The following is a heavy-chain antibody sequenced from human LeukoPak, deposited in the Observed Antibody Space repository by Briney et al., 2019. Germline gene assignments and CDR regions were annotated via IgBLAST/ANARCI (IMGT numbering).Heavy chain of an antibody. CDR1: GFTFNIYV. Sequence: SLSHPHSASGFTFNIYVVHGPRPPPGKAREDGAVISYDGSNQYYADSVKGRFTISRDNSKNTLYLQMNSLRAEDTAVYYCAKDLGVPAATNAFDIWGQGTMVTVSS. V-gene: IGHV3-30*18. CDR2: ISYDGSNQ. J-gene: IGHJ3*02. D-gene: IGHD2-2*01. CDR3: AKDLGVPAATNAFDI.